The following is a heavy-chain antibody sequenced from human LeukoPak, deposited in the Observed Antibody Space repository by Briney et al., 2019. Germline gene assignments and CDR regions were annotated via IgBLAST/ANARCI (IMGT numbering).Heavy chain of an antibody. Sequence: PSETLSLTCTVSGGSITPYFWRWIRQPPGEGREWIGYIYYSGDTNYNTSLKTPVTISVDTSKNQFSLRLKSVTAADTAVYYCARAGTALVRGAIITNFFDYWGQGTLATVSS. D-gene: IGHD3-10*01. V-gene: IGHV4-59*01. CDR2: IYYSGDT. CDR1: GGSITPYF. CDR3: ARAGTALVRGAIITNFFDY. J-gene: IGHJ4*02.